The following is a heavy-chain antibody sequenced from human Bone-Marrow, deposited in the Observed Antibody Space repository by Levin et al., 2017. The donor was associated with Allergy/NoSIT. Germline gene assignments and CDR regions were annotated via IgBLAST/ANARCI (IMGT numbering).Heavy chain of an antibody. CDR1: GFTFSTYA. Sequence: PGGSLRLSCAASGFTFSTYAMGWVRQAPGKGLEWVSAVDGSGGSTYSADSVKGRFTISRDNSKNTLYLQMNSLRAEDTAVYYCAKGAIFGAVRLNWFDPWGQGTLVTVSS. D-gene: IGHD3-3*01. CDR2: VDGSGGST. V-gene: IGHV3-23*01. CDR3: AKGAIFGAVRLNWFDP. J-gene: IGHJ5*02.